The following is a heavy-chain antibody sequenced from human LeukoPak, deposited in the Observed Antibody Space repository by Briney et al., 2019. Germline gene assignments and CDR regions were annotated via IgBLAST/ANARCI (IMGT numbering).Heavy chain of an antibody. V-gene: IGHV1-69*04. J-gene: IGHJ4*02. CDR3: ARVAGGYYYDSSGHFDY. CDR2: IIPILGIA. Sequence: ASVKVSCKASGGTFSSYAISWVRQAPGQGLEWMGRIIPILGIANYAQKFQGRVTITADKSTSTAYMELSSLRSEDTAVYYCARVAGGYYYDSSGHFDYWGQGTLVTVSS. CDR1: GGTFSSYA. D-gene: IGHD3-22*01.